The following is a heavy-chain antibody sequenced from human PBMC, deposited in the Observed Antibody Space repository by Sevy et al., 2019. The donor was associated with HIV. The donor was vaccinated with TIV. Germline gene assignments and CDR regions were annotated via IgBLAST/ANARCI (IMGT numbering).Heavy chain of an antibody. CDR2: IKTDGSSR. Sequence: GGSLRLSCAASGFTFSNYWMHWVRQAPGKGLVWVSRIKTDGSSRDSADSVKGRFFMSRDNAKNLVYLQMDSLRAEDTAVYYCAREGDTVLVPTAVDAFDFWGQGTMVTVSS. CDR3: AREGDTVLVPTAVDAFDF. J-gene: IGHJ3*01. CDR1: GFTFSNYW. D-gene: IGHD2-2*01. V-gene: IGHV3-74*01.